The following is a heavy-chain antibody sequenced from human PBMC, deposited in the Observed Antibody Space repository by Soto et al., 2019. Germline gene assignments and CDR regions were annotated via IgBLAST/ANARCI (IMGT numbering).Heavy chain of an antibody. CDR3: AKDNFGSRSYRFDY. J-gene: IGHJ4*02. CDR1: VFTFSNYA. V-gene: IGHV3-23*01. CDR2: ISDGGGYT. D-gene: IGHD3-10*01. Sequence: VGSLRLSCASSVFTFSNYAMNCVRHSPGKGLEWVSGISDGGGYTYYADSVKGRFTISRDNSKNTLYLQMTSLRAEDTAVYHCAKDNFGSRSYRFDYWGQGTPVNVS.